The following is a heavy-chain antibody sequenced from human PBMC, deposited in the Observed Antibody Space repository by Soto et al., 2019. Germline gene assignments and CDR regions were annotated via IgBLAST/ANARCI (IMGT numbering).Heavy chain of an antibody. CDR3: ATPRAGYSGYDLDY. D-gene: IGHD5-12*01. J-gene: IGHJ4*02. CDR2: FDPEDGET. CDR1: GYTLTELS. Sequence: GASVKVSCKVCGYTLTELSMPWVRQAPGKGLEWMGGFDPEDGETIYAQKFQGRVTMTEDTSTDTAYMELSSLRSEDTAVYYCATPRAGYSGYDLDYWGQGTLVTVSS. V-gene: IGHV1-24*01.